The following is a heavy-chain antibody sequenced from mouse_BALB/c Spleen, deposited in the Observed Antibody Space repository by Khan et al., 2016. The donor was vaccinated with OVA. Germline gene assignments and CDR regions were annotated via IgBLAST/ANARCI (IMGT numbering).Heavy chain of an antibody. D-gene: IGHD2-10*01. J-gene: IGHJ4*01. CDR1: GHTFTNYG. CDR2: INTYTGEP. CDR3: SRPPYFSYAMDN. Sequence: QIQLVQSGPELKKPGETVRISCKASGHTFTNYGMNWVKQAPGKGLKWMDWINTYTGEPTYADDFNGRFAFSLETSASTAYLQINNLKNEDTATDFCSRPPYFSYAMDNWGQGTSVTVSS. V-gene: IGHV9-3-1*01.